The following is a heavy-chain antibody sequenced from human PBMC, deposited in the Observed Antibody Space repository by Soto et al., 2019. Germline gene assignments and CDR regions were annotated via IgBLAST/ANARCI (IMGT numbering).Heavy chain of an antibody. Sequence: ASVKVSCKASGYTFTGYYMHWVRQAPGQGLEWMGWINPNSGGTNYAQKFQGRVTMTKNTLYLQMNSLRAEDTAVYYCARDSHVGSGWQLTADYWGQGTLVTVSS. D-gene: IGHD6-19*01. CDR1: GYTFTGYY. V-gene: IGHV1-2*02. CDR3: ARDSHVGSGWQLTADY. J-gene: IGHJ4*02. CDR2: INPNSGGT.